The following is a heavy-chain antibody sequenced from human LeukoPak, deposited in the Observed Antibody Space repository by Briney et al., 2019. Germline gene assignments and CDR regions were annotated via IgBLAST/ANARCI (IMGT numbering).Heavy chain of an antibody. CDR3: ARSRPYCSSARCFFGAFDI. CDR1: GFTVSSNY. D-gene: IGHD2-2*01. V-gene: IGHV3-53*05. J-gene: IGHJ3*02. CDR2: IYSGGST. Sequence: PGGSLRLSCAASGFTVSSNYMSWVRQAPGKGLEWVSVIYSGGSTYYAESVKGRFTISRDNSKNTLYVQMNSLRVEDTAVYYCARSRPYCSSARCFFGAFDIWGQGTMVTVSS.